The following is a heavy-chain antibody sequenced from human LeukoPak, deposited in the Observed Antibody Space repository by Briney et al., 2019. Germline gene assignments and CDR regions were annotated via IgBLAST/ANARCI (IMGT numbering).Heavy chain of an antibody. D-gene: IGHD3-9*01. Sequence: SETLSLTCAVYGGSFSGYYWSWIRQPPGKGLEWIGEINHSGSTNYNPSLKSRVTISVDTSKNQFSLKLSSVTAADTAVYYCARGDILTGYWFDPWGQGTPGHRLL. V-gene: IGHV4-34*01. J-gene: IGHJ5*02. CDR2: INHSGST. CDR1: GGSFSGYY. CDR3: ARGDILTGYWFDP.